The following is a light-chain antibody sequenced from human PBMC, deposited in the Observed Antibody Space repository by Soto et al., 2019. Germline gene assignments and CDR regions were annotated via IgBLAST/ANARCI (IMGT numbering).Light chain of an antibody. CDR3: CSYTSSSTL. CDR1: RTDVGGYNF. Sequence: QSVLTQPASVSGSPGQSITISCTGTRTDVGGYNFVSWYQQHPGKAPKLIIYEVSNRPSGVSNRFSGSKSDNTASLTISGLQAEDEADYYCCSYTSSSTLFGTGTKVTVL. J-gene: IGLJ1*01. V-gene: IGLV2-14*01. CDR2: EVS.